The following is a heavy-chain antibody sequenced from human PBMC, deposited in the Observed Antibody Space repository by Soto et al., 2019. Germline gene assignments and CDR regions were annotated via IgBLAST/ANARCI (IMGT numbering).Heavy chain of an antibody. CDR1: GFTFSDYG. J-gene: IGHJ4*02. CDR3: PRDNGGPVAGQLFDY. Sequence: GGSLRLSCVGSGFTFSDYGMGWVRQAPGKGLEWVSTLNTDGENTHYADSVKGRFTISRDNSKNTLYLQVNSLRADDTAIYYCPRDNGGPVAGQLFDYWGQGTLVTVSS. D-gene: IGHD6-19*01. CDR2: LNTDGENT. V-gene: IGHV3-23*01.